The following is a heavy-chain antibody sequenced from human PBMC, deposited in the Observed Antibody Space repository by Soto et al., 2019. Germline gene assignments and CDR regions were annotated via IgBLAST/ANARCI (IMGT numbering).Heavy chain of an antibody. Sequence: EVQLVESGGGLVQPGGSLRLSCAASGFTFSSYWMSWVRQAPGKGLEWVANIKQDGSEKYYVDSVKGRFTISRDNAKNAPYLQINSRRAEDTAVYYCARDTPFNTDRDSWGQGTLVNVSA. CDR2: IKQDGSEK. V-gene: IGHV3-7*01. J-gene: IGHJ4*02. D-gene: IGHD5-18*01. CDR1: GFTFSSYW. CDR3: ARDTPFNTDRDS.